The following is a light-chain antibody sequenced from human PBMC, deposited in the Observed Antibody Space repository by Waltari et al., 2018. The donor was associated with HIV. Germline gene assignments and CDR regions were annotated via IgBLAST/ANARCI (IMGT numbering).Light chain of an antibody. CDR3: DAWDNSLSGRV. CDR2: RNN. Sequence: QSVLTQPPSASGTPGQRVTISCSGSRSNIGNNDVYWFQHLPGTAPTLIIYRNNQRPSGVPDRFTVSKSGTSASLAISGLRSEDEADYYCDAWDNSLSGRVFGGGTKLTVL. CDR1: RSNIGNND. V-gene: IGLV1-47*01. J-gene: IGLJ3*02.